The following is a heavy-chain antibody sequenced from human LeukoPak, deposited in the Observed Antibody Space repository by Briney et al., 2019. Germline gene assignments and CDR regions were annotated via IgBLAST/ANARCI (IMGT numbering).Heavy chain of an antibody. V-gene: IGHV4-59*01. CDR2: IYYSGST. J-gene: IGHJ4*02. CDR3: AWGTDYFDY. Sequence: PSETLSLTCAVYGGSFSGYYWSWIRQPPGKGLEWIGYIYYSGSTNYNPSLKSRVTISVDTSKNQFSLKLSSVTAADTAVYYCAWGTDYFDYWGQGTLVTVSS. CDR1: GGSFSGYY. D-gene: IGHD3-16*01.